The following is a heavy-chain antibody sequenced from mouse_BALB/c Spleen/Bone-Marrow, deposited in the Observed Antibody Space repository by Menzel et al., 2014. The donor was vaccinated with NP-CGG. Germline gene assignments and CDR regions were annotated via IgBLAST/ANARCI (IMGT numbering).Heavy chain of an antibody. CDR2: ITPGSGNI. D-gene: IGHD4-1*01. CDR3: ASGHWDVFDF. CDR1: GYTFTSYW. Sequence: DLVKPGASVKLSCKASGYTFTSYWINWIKQRPGQGLEWIGRITPGSGNIYYNEMFKGKATLTVDTSSSTAYIQLSSLSSEDSSVYFCASGHWDVFDFWGQGTTLTVSS. V-gene: IGHV1S41*01. J-gene: IGHJ2*01.